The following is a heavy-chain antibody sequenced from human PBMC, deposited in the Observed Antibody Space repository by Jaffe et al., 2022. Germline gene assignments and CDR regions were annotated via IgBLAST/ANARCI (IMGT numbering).Heavy chain of an antibody. CDR3: ARDELRYFDWLAGADAPSFLDY. CDR2: IIPILGIA. J-gene: IGHJ4*02. Sequence: QVQLVQSGAEVKKPGSSVKVSCKASGGTFSSYTISWVRQAPGQGLEWMGRIIPILGIANYAQKFQGRVTITADKSTSTAYMELSSLRSEDTAVYYCARDELRYFDWLAGADAPSFLDYWGQGTLVTVSS. V-gene: IGHV1-69*02. CDR1: GGTFSSYT. D-gene: IGHD3-9*01.